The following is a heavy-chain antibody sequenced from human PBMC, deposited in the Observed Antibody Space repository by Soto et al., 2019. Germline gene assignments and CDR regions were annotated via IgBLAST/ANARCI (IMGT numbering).Heavy chain of an antibody. CDR2: ISAYSGDT. CDR1: GYSFTNYP. J-gene: IGHJ4*02. Sequence: ASVKVSCKASGYSFTNYPIAWVRRAPGQGLEWMGWISAYSGDTNYAQKCQGRVTMTSDTSTTTAYLELRSMRSDDSAVYYCARDSHIVVVPALPNWGQGTLVTVSS. D-gene: IGHD2-2*01. V-gene: IGHV1-18*01. CDR3: ARDSHIVVVPALPN.